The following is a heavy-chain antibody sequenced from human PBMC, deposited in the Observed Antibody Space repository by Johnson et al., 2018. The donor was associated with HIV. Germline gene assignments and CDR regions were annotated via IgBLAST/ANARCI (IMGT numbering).Heavy chain of an antibody. D-gene: IGHD4-23*01. Sequence: VQLVESGGGLVQPGGSLRLSCAASGFTFHDYDIHWVRQAPGKGLEWVSVIYSGGSTYYADSVKGRFTISRDNAKNTLYLQMNSLGAQDTAVYYCARGLGYVFYGGNSNAFHVWGQGTMVTVSS. CDR1: GFTFHDYD. CDR2: IYSGGST. CDR3: ARGLGYVFYGGNSNAFHV. V-gene: IGHV3-66*01. J-gene: IGHJ3*01.